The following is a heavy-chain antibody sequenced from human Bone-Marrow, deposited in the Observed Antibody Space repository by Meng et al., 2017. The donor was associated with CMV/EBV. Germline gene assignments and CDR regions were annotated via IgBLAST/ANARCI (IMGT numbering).Heavy chain of an antibody. V-gene: IGHV3-21*01. CDR1: GFTFSSYS. J-gene: IGHJ6*02. Sequence: GESLKISCAASGFTFSSYSMNWVRQAPGKGLEWVSSISSSSSYIYYADSVKGRFTISRDNAKNPLYLQMNSLRGEDTAVYYCASSGSSIAARWTYYYYYGMDVWGQGTTVTVSS. CDR2: ISSSSSYI. D-gene: IGHD6-6*01. CDR3: ASSGSSIAARWTYYYYYGMDV.